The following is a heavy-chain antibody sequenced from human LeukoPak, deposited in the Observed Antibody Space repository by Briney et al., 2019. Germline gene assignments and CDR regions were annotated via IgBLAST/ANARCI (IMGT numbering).Heavy chain of an antibody. D-gene: IGHD3-10*01. CDR2: IYTSGST. CDR1: GGSISSGSYY. V-gene: IGHV4-61*02. Sequence: PSETLSLTCTVSGGSISSGSYYWSCIRQPAGKGLEWIGRIYTSGSTNYNPSRKSRVTISVDTSKNQFSLKLSSVTAADTAVYYCARSYYYGSGDYGMDVWGQGTTVTVSS. CDR3: ARSYYYGSGDYGMDV. J-gene: IGHJ6*02.